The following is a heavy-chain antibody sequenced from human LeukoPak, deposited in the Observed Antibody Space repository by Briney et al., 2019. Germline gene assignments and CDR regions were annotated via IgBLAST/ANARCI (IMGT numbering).Heavy chain of an antibody. CDR3: ARTMWGFDY. V-gene: IGHV3-48*03. CDR2: ISSSGRII. Sequence: GGSLRLSCASSGFAFSDYEMNWVRQAPGKGLEWVSSISSSGRIIYYADSVKGRFTISRDKAKRSLILQKNSLRVEDTVVYYCARTMWGFDYWGQGALGTVSS. CDR1: GFAFSDYE. J-gene: IGHJ4*02. D-gene: IGHD7-27*01.